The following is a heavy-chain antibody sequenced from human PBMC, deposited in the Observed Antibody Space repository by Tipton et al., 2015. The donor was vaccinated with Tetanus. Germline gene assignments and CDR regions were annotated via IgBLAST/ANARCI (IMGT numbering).Heavy chain of an antibody. CDR2: IYYSGNT. CDR3: ARAGSDYGDKENGFDI. J-gene: IGHJ3*02. V-gene: IGHV4-30-4*01. CDR1: GGSINSGDYY. Sequence: LRLSCTVSGGSINSGDYYWRWIRQSPGKGLEWIGYIYYSGNTHYNPSLKSRIAISIDPSKNQFSLNLNSVTAADTAVYYCARAGSDYGDKENGFDIWGQGTSVTVSS. D-gene: IGHD4-17*01.